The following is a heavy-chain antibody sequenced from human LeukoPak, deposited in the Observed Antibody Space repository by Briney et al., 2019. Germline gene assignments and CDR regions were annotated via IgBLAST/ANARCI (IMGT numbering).Heavy chain of an antibody. J-gene: IGHJ4*02. CDR1: GGSISSYY. V-gene: IGHV4-59*08. Sequence: PSETLSLTCTVSGGSISSYYWSWIRQPPGKGLEWIGYIYYSGSTNYNPSLKSRVTISVDTSKNQFSLKLSSVTAADTAVYYCASQGGDYAFDYWGQGTLVTVSS. CDR3: ASQGGDYAFDY. CDR2: IYYSGST. D-gene: IGHD4-17*01.